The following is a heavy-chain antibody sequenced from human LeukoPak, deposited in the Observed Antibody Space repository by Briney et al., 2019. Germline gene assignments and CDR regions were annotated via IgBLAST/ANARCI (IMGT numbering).Heavy chain of an antibody. CDR2: ISSSSSYI. CDR3: ARDRTTMVRDYYYYMDV. CDR1: GFTFSSYS. J-gene: IGHJ6*03. Sequence: PGGSLRLSCAASGFTFSSYSMNWVRQAPGKGLEWVSCISSSSSYIYYADSVKGRFTISRDNAKNSLYLQMNSLRAEDTAVYYCARDRTTMVRDYYYYMDVWGKGTTVTVSS. D-gene: IGHD3-10*01. V-gene: IGHV3-21*01.